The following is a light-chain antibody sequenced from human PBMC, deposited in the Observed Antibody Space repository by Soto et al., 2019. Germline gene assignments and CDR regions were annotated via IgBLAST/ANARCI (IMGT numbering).Light chain of an antibody. Sequence: QTVVTQEPSLTVSPGGTVTLTCASSTGAVTSGYYPNWFQQKPGQAPRALIYSTSNKYSWTPARFSGSLLGGKAALTLSGVQPEDEAEYYCLLYYGCQLGVFGGGTKLTVL. J-gene: IGLJ2*01. V-gene: IGLV7-43*01. CDR1: TGAVTSGYY. CDR3: LLYYGCQLGV. CDR2: STS.